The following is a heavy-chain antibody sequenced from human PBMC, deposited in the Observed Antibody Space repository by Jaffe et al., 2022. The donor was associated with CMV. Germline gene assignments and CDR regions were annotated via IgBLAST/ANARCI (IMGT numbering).Heavy chain of an antibody. J-gene: IGHJ4*02. CDR2: ISGYNGNT. CDR1: GYTFTSHG. CDR3: ARQLNFGDPEY. D-gene: IGHD1-1*01. V-gene: IGHV1-18*01. Sequence: QVQLVQSGTEIKRPGASVKVSCQTSGYTFTSHGVTWVRQAPGQGLEWMGWISGYNGNTYYAQNFHGRITMTRDTSTRTAYMELRNLRSDDTAVYYCARQLNFGDPEYWGQGTLVTVSS.